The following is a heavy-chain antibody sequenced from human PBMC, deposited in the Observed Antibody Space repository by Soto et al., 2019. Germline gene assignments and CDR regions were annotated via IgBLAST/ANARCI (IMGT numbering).Heavy chain of an antibody. Sequence: QVQLVQSGAEVKKPGASVKVSCKASGYTFTSSGISWVRQAPGQGLEWMGWISAYNGNTNYAQKLQGRVTMTTDTSTSTAYMELRRLRSDDTAVYYCARDWWWFIRDYYYGMDVWGQGTTVTVSS. D-gene: IGHD2-8*02. V-gene: IGHV1-18*04. CDR2: ISAYNGNT. CDR3: ARDWWWFIRDYYYGMDV. J-gene: IGHJ6*02. CDR1: GYTFTSSG.